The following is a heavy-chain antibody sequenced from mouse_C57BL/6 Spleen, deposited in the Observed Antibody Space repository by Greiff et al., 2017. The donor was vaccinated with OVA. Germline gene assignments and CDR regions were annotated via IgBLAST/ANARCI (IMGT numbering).Heavy chain of an antibody. CDR1: GYTFTSYW. Sequence: VQLQQPGAELVRPGSSVKLSCKASGYTFTSYWMHWVKQRPVQGLEWIGNIDPYGGDTHYNQKFKGKATVTVDKSSSTAYMQLSSLTSEDSAVYYCANYCGHGDVDDWGQGTTLTVSS. V-gene: IGHV1-52*01. CDR2: IDPYGGDT. J-gene: IGHJ2*01. D-gene: IGHD1-1*01. CDR3: ANYCGHGDVDD.